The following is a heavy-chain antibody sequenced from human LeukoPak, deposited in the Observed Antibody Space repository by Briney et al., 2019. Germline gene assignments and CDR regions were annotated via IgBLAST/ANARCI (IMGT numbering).Heavy chain of an antibody. CDR3: ARRVHYCENNWFDP. CDR1: GGSISSSNW. V-gene: IGHV4-4*02. CDR2: IYHSGST. D-gene: IGHD3-22*01. Sequence: SGTLSLTCAVSGGSISSSNWWSWVRQPPGKGLEWIGEIYHSGSTNYNPSLKSRVTISVDKSKNQFSLKLSSVTAADTAVYYCARRVHYCENNWFDPWGQGTLVTVSS. J-gene: IGHJ5*02.